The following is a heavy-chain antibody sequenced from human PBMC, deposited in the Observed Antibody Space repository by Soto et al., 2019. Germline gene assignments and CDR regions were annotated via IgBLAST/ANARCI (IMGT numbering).Heavy chain of an antibody. V-gene: IGHV3-30*03. CDR1: GFTFSSYG. D-gene: IGHD4-17*01. Sequence: PGGSLRLSCAASGFTFSSYGMHWVRQAPGKGLEWVAVISYDGSNKYYADSVKGRFTISRDNSKNTLYLQMNSLRAEDTAVYYCVSYGGKISIDYSGQGTLVTVSS. J-gene: IGHJ4*02. CDR3: VSYGGKISIDY. CDR2: ISYDGSNK.